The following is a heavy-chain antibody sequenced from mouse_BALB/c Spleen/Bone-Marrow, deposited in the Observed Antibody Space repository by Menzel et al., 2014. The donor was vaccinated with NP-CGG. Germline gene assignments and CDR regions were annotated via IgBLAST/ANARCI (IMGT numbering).Heavy chain of an antibody. CDR3: ARNKDTTVGDY. J-gene: IGHJ2*01. V-gene: IGHV2-2*02. CDR1: GFSLTSYG. D-gene: IGHD1-1*01. CDR2: IWSGGST. Sequence: QVQLQQSGPGLVQPSQSLSITCTVSGFSLTSYGVHWVRQSPGKGPEWLGVIWSGGSTDYNAAFISRLSISKDNSKSQVFFKMNSLQANDTAIYYCARNKDTTVGDYWGQGTTLTVSS.